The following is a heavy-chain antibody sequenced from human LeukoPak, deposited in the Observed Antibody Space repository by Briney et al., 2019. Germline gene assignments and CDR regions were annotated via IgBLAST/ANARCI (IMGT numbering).Heavy chain of an antibody. J-gene: IGHJ4*02. CDR3: ATIVVVPAAMGNSVDY. CDR2: ISSSSSTI. D-gene: IGHD2-2*01. Sequence: GGSLRLSCAASGFTFSSYSMNWVRQAPGKGQEWVSYISSSSSTIYYADSVKGRFTISRDNAKNSLYLQMNSLRAEDTAVYYCATIVVVPAAMGNSVDYWGQGTLVTVSS. CDR1: GFTFSSYS. V-gene: IGHV3-48*01.